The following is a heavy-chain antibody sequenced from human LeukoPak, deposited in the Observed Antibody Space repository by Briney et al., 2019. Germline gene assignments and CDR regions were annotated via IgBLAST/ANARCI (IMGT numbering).Heavy chain of an antibody. V-gene: IGHV1-69*13. J-gene: IGHJ3*02. CDR1: GGTFSSYA. D-gene: IGHD3-22*01. Sequence: ASVKVSCKASGGTFSSYAISWVRQAPGQGLEWMGESIPIFGTANYAQKFQGRVTITADESTSTAYMELSSLRSEDTAVYYCARDMGITMIVVVPNDAFDTWGQGTMVTVSS. CDR2: SIPIFGTA. CDR3: ARDMGITMIVVVPNDAFDT.